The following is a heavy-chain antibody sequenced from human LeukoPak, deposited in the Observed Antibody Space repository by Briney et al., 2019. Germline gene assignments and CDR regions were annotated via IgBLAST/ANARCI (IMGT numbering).Heavy chain of an antibody. CDR3: ARDLSGYSYGYF. J-gene: IGHJ4*02. CDR2: ISSSSSYI. D-gene: IGHD5-18*01. CDR1: GFTFSSYW. V-gene: IGHV3-21*01. Sequence: GGSLRLSCAASGFTFSSYWMHWVRQAPGKGLEWVSSISSSSSYIYYADSVKGRFTISRDNAKNSLYLQMNSLRAEDTAVYYCARDLSGYSYGYFWGQGTLVTVSS.